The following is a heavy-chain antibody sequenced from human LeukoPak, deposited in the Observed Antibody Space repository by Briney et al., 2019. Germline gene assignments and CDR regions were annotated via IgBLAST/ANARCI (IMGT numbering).Heavy chain of an antibody. D-gene: IGHD1-26*01. V-gene: IGHV3-53*01. CDR1: GFTVSTDY. Sequence: PGGSLRLSCAASGFTVSTDYMSWVRQAPGKGLEWVSVIYSDGPTYYADSVKGRFTISRDDSKNTLYLHMNSLRAEDTAVYHCARGGSYLDYWGQGALVAVSS. J-gene: IGHJ4*02. CDR3: ARGGSYLDY. CDR2: IYSDGPT.